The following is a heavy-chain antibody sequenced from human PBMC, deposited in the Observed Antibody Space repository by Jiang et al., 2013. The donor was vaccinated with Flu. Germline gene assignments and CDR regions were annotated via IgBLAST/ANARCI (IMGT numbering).Heavy chain of an antibody. J-gene: IGHJ3*02. V-gene: IGHV4-59*01. D-gene: IGHD4-23*01. CDR3: ARVYGGNSAPDAFDI. Sequence: GLVKPSETLSLTCTVSGGSISSYYWSWIRQPPGKGLEWIGYIYYSGSTNYNPSLKSRVTISVDTSKNQFSLKLRSVTAADTAVYYCARVYGGNSAPDAFDIWGQGTLVTVSS. CDR1: GGSISSYY. CDR2: IYYSGST.